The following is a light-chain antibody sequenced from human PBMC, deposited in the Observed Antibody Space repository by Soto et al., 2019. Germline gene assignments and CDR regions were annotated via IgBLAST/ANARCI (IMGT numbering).Light chain of an antibody. Sequence: EIVLTQSPATLSLSPGERATLFCRASQSLSSFLAWFQQQPGQAPRLLIYDTSNRATGIPARFSGSGSGTDFTLTISSLEPEDFAVYFCQQRANWPLTFGGGTKVEIK. CDR1: QSLSSF. J-gene: IGKJ4*01. V-gene: IGKV3-11*01. CDR3: QQRANWPLT. CDR2: DTS.